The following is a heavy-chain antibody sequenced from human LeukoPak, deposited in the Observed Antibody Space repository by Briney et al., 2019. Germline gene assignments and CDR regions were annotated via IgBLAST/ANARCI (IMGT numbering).Heavy chain of an antibody. CDR3: ARDMSITMVRGVNRDGEPFDY. CDR2: INPSGGST. J-gene: IGHJ4*02. CDR1: GYTFTSYY. D-gene: IGHD3-10*01. Sequence: ASVKVSCKASGYTFTSYYMHWVRQAPRQGLEWMGIINPSGGSTSYAQKFQGRVTMTRDTSTSTVYMELSSLRSEDTAVYYCARDMSITMVRGVNRDGEPFDYWGQGTLVTVSS. V-gene: IGHV1-46*03.